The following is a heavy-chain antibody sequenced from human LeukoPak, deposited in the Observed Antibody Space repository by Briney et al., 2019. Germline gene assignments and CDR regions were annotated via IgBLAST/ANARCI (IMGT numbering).Heavy chain of an antibody. CDR2: INHSGST. CDR1: GGSFSGYY. D-gene: IGHD3-3*01. CDR3: ARGYDFWSGYYTY. V-gene: IGHV4-34*01. Sequence: SETLSLTCAVYGGSFSGYYWSWIRQPPGKGLEWIGEINHSGSTNYNPSLKSRVTISVDTSKNQFSLKLSSVTAAETAVYYCARGYDFWSGYYTYWGQGTLVTVSS. J-gene: IGHJ4*02.